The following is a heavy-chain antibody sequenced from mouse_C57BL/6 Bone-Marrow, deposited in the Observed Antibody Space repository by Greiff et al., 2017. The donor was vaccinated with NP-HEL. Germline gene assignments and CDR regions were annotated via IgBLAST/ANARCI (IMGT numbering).Heavy chain of an antibody. CDR2: ISSGGSYT. J-gene: IGHJ2*01. D-gene: IGHD1-1*01. CDR1: GFTFSSYG. Sequence: DVKLQESGGDLVKPGGSLKLSCAASGFTFSSYGMSWVRQTPDKRLEWVATISSGGSYTYYPDSVKGRFTISRDNAKNTLYLHMSSLKSEDTAMYYCARQGGSSLDYWGQGTTLTVSS. V-gene: IGHV5-6*02. CDR3: ARQGGSSLDY.